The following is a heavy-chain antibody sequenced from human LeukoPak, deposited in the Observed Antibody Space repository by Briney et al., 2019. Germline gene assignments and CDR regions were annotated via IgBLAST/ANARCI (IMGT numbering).Heavy chain of an antibody. CDR3: AREATMVRGVPDY. V-gene: IGHV3-11*04. Sequence: GGSLRLSCAASGFTFSDYYMSWIRQAPGKGLEWVSYISSSSSTIYYADSVKGRFTISRDNAKNSLYLQVNSLRAEDTAVYYCAREATMVRGVPDYWGQGTLVTVSS. J-gene: IGHJ4*02. CDR2: ISSSSSTI. CDR1: GFTFSDYY. D-gene: IGHD3-10*01.